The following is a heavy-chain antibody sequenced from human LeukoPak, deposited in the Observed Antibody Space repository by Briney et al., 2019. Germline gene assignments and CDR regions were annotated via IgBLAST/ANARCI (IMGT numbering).Heavy chain of an antibody. V-gene: IGHV4-4*07. CDR1: GGSISNYY. J-gene: IGHJ4*02. CDR3: ARDLRSSGYYAFDY. D-gene: IGHD3-22*01. CDR2: IYSTGST. Sequence: PSEALSLTCTVSGGSISNYYWNWIRQPAGEGLEWIGRIYSTGSTNYNPSLKSRVTMSVDTSKNQFSLKLRSVTAADTAVYYCARDLRSSGYYAFDYWGQGTLVTVSS.